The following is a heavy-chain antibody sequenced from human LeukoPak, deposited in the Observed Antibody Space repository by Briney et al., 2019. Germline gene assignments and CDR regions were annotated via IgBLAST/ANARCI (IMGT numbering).Heavy chain of an antibody. V-gene: IGHV4-34*01. CDR3: ASGRAGARNWNPGY. D-gene: IGHD1-1*01. CDR1: GGSFSGYY. CDR2: INHSGST. J-gene: IGHJ4*02. Sequence: SETLSLTCAVYGGSFSGYYWSWIRQPPGKGLEWIGEINHSGSTNYNPSLTSRVTISVDTSKNQFSLRLSSVTAADTAVYYCASGRAGARNWNPGYWGQGTLVTVSS.